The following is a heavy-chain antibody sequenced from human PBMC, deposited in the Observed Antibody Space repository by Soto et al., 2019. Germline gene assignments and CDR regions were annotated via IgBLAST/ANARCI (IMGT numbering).Heavy chain of an antibody. V-gene: IGHV4-30-4*01. Sequence: QVQLQESGPGLVKPSQTLSLTCTVSGGSISSGDYYWSWIRQPPGKGLEWIGYIYYSGSTYYNPSLKSRVTIAVDTSKNPFSLQLSSVTAADTAVYYCARDRGDVGATRGCWFDPWGQGTLVTVSS. CDR1: GGSISSGDYY. D-gene: IGHD1-26*01. CDR2: IYYSGST. J-gene: IGHJ5*02. CDR3: ARDRGDVGATRGCWFDP.